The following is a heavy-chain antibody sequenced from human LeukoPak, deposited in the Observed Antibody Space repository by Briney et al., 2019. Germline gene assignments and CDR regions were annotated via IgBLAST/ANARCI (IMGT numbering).Heavy chain of an antibody. J-gene: IGHJ4*02. D-gene: IGHD6-6*01. CDR3: ARGLVGSSPSY. CDR2: MNPNSGNT. V-gene: IGHV1-8*01. Sequence: GASVKVSCKASVYIFTSYDINWVRQATGQGLEWMGWMNPNSGNTGYGQRFQGRVTMTRNTSISTAYMELSSLRSEDTAVYYCARGLVGSSPSYWGQGTLVTVSS. CDR1: VYIFTSYD.